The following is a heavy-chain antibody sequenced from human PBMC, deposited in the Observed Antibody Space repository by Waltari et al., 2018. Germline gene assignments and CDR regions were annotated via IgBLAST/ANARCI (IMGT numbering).Heavy chain of an antibody. CDR1: GGSFSGFY. D-gene: IGHD3-10*01. J-gene: IGHJ4*02. Sequence: QVQLQQWGAGLLKPSETLSLTCEVYGGSFSGFYWNWIRQSPGKRLEWIGEINHIGTTTIIPSLNGQVTISVDTSNNLFSLKVASETAAETSVYYCARKILTFGKSLAYFDHWGQGTLVTVSS. CDR2: INHIGTT. CDR3: ARKILTFGKSLAYFDH. V-gene: IGHV4-34*01.